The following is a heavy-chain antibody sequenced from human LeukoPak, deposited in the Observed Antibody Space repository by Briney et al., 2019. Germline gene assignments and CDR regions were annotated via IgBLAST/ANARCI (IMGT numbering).Heavy chain of an antibody. CDR2: INWNGGST. J-gene: IGHJ4*02. D-gene: IGHD5-18*01. Sequence: GALGLSCAASGFTFGEYGMRWVRPAPGKGLGWVPGINWNGGSTGYADSVKGRFTISRDNAKNSLYLQMNSLRAEDTALYYCARDLLHSYGSFDYWGQGTLVTVSS. V-gene: IGHV3-20*04. CDR3: ARDLLHSYGSFDY. CDR1: GFTFGEYG.